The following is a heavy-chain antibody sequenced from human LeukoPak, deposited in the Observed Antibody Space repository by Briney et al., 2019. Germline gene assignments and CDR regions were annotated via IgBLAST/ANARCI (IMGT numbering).Heavy chain of an antibody. V-gene: IGHV4-4*02. CDR2: IYHSGST. J-gene: IGHJ4*02. Sequence: SGTLSLTCAVSGGSISSSNWWSWVRQPPGKGLEWIGEIYHSGSTNYNPSLKSRVTISVDKSKNQFSLKLSSVTAADTAVYYCARGGSRSWYGLLDYWGQGTLVTVSS. CDR3: ARGGSRSWYGLLDY. D-gene: IGHD6-13*01. CDR1: GGSISSSNW.